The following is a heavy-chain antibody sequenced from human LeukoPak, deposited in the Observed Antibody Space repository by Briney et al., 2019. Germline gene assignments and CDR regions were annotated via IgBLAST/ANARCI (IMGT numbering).Heavy chain of an antibody. Sequence: TGGSLRLSCAASGFTFSSYAMSWGRQAPGKGLEWVSAISGSGGSTYYADSVKGRFTISRDNSKNTLYLQMNSLRAEDTAVYYCAKGWSSGLPYFDYWGQGTLVTVSS. J-gene: IGHJ4*02. CDR3: AKGWSSGLPYFDY. V-gene: IGHV3-23*01. D-gene: IGHD2-15*01. CDR2: ISGSGGST. CDR1: GFTFSSYA.